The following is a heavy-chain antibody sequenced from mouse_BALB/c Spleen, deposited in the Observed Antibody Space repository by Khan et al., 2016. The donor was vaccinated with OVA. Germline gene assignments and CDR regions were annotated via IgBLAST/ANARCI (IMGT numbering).Heavy chain of an antibody. CDR1: GFIFSDYY. CDR2: MSDGGSYT. J-gene: IGHJ3*01. Sequence: EVELVESGGGLVKPGGSLKLSCAASGFIFSDYYMYWVRQTPEKRLEWVASMSDGGSYTYYLDNVKGRFAISRDNAKNNLYLQMSRLKSEDTAMYYCARGHYGNPFAYWGQGTLVTVSA. D-gene: IGHD2-1*01. CDR3: ARGHYGNPFAY. V-gene: IGHV5-4*02.